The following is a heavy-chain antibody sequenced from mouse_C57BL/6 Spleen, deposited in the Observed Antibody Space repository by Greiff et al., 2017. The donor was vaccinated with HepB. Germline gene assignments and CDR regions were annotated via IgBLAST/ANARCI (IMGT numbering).Heavy chain of an antibody. J-gene: IGHJ4*01. V-gene: IGHV1-15*01. CDR2: IDPETGGT. CDR3: TRLYYYGSSYDAMDY. Sequence: QVQLKESGAELVRPGASVTLSCKASGYTFTDYEMHWVKQTPVHGLEWIGAIDPETGGTAYNQKFKGKAILTADKSSSTAYMELRSLTSEDSAVYYCTRLYYYGSSYDAMDYWGQGTSVTVSS. D-gene: IGHD1-1*01. CDR1: GYTFTDYE.